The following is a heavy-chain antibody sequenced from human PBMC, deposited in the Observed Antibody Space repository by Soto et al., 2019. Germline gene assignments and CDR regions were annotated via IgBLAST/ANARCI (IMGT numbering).Heavy chain of an antibody. J-gene: IGHJ6*02. CDR1: GFTFSSYA. V-gene: IGHV3-30-3*01. D-gene: IGHD2-2*01. CDR2: ISYDGSNK. CDR3: ARDLGYCSSTSCYDAYYYGMDV. Sequence: QVQLVESGGGVVQPGRSLRLSCAASGFTFSSYAMHWVRQAPGKGLEWVAVISYDGSNKYYADSVKGRFTISRDNSKNTLYLQMNSLRAEDTAVYYCARDLGYCSSTSCYDAYYYGMDVWGQGTTVTVSS.